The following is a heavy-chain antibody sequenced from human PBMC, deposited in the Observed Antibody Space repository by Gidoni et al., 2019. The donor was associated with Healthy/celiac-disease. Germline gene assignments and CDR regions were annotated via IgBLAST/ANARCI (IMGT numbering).Heavy chain of an antibody. V-gene: IGHV3-74*01. Sequence: EVQPVESGGGLVQPGGSLRLSCAAPVFTFSSYWMHWVRQAPGKGLVWVSRINSDGSSTSYADSVKGRFTISRDNAKNTLYLQMNSLRAEDTAVYYCARAYGSGSYAYFQHWGQGTLVTVSS. J-gene: IGHJ1*01. CDR3: ARAYGSGSYAYFQH. D-gene: IGHD3-10*01. CDR1: VFTFSSYW. CDR2: INSDGSST.